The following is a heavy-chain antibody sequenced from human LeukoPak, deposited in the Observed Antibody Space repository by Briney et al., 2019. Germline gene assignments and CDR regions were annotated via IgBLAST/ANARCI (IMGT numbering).Heavy chain of an antibody. Sequence: GGSLRLSCAASGFTVSSNYMSWVRQAPGKGLEWVSVIYSGGSTYYANSVKGRFTISRDNSKNTLYLQMNSLRAEDTAVYYCARDRYDILTGYYFFDYWGQGTLVTVSS. CDR3: ARDRYDILTGYYFFDY. CDR2: IYSGGST. J-gene: IGHJ4*02. V-gene: IGHV3-66*02. CDR1: GFTVSSNY. D-gene: IGHD3-9*01.